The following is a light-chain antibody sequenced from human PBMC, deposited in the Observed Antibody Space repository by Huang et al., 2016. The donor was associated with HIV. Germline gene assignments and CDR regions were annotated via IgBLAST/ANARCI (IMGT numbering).Light chain of an antibody. CDR2: ATS. V-gene: IGKV1-39*01. J-gene: IGKJ2*01. CDR3: QQSYNLPYT. CDR1: QSITTY. Sequence: DIQVTQSPPSLSASLGDRVTIPCRASQSITTYLNWYRHKPGEAPELLIHATSTLQNGVPSRFSGGGSGTDFTLTITNLQPEDVASYYCQQSYNLPYTFGRGTKVDIK.